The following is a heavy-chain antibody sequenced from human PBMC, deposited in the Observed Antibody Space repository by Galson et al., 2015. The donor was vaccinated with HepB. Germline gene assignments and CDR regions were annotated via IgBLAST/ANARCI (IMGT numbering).Heavy chain of an antibody. V-gene: IGHV3-11*05. CDR3: ARGVWYCSGGSCYSGAFDY. J-gene: IGHJ4*02. D-gene: IGHD2-15*01. Sequence: SLRLSCAASGFTFSDYYMSWIRQAPGKGLEWVSYISSSSSYTNYADSVKGRFTISRDNAKNSLYLQMNSLRAEDTAVYYCARGVWYCSGGSCYSGAFDYWGQGTLVTVSS. CDR1: GFTFSDYY. CDR2: ISSSSSYT.